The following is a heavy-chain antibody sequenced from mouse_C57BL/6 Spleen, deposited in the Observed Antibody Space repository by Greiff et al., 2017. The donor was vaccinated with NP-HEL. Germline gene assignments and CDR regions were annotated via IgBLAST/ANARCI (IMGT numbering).Heavy chain of an antibody. V-gene: IGHV5-4*01. CDR3: ARDLTTVEAPCDY. CDR1: GFTFSSYA. J-gene: IGHJ2*01. CDR2: ISDGGSYT. Sequence: EVKLVESGGGLVKPGGSLKLSCAASGFTFSSYAMSWVRQTPEKRLEWVATISDGGSYTYYPDNVKGRFTISRDNAKNNLYLQMSHLKSEDTAMYYVARDLTTVEAPCDYGGQGTTLTVSS. D-gene: IGHD1-1*01.